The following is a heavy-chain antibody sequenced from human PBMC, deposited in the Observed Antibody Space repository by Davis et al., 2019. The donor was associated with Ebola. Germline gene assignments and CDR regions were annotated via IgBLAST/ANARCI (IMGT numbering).Heavy chain of an antibody. CDR3: ARWVRTWQQWAAYYYYGMDV. Sequence: PSETLSLTCAVYGGSFSGYYWSWIRQPPGKGLEWIGEINHSGSTNYNPSLKSRVTISVDTSKNQFSLKLSSVTAADTAVYYCARWVRTWQQWAAYYYYGMDVWGKGTTVTVSS. J-gene: IGHJ6*04. CDR2: INHSGST. V-gene: IGHV4-34*01. CDR1: GGSFSGYY. D-gene: IGHD6-19*01.